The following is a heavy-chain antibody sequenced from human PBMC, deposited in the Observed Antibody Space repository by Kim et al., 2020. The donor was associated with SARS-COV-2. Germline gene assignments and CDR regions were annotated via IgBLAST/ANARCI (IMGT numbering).Heavy chain of an antibody. CDR1: GGTFSSYT. Sequence: SVKVSCKASGGTFSSYTISWVRQAPGQGLEWMGRIIPILGIANYAQKFQGRVTITADKSTSTAYMELSSLRSEDTAVYYCARDREVVVAATNDWYFDLWGRGTLVTVSS. J-gene: IGHJ2*01. V-gene: IGHV1-69*04. CDR2: IIPILGIA. CDR3: ARDREVVVAATNDWYFDL. D-gene: IGHD2-15*01.